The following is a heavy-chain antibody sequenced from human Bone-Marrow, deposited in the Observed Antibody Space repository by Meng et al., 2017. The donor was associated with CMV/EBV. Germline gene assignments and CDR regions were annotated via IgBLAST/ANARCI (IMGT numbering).Heavy chain of an antibody. CDR2: ISAYNGNT. Sequence: QVQLVQGGAEVKKPGALVRVSCKASCNTYYCSGIRWVRRAPGEGLEGMGCISAYNGNTNLARKLQGIVTMTTDTSTSTVYMELRSLRSDDSCVYYCVMVDYWGQGTLVTVSS. J-gene: IGHJ4*02. CDR3: VMVDY. D-gene: IGHD2-8*01. V-gene: IGHV1-18*01. CDR1: CNTYYCSG.